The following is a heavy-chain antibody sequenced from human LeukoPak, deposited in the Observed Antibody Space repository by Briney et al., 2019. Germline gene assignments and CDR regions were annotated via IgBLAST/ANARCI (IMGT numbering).Heavy chain of an antibody. CDR2: MKQDGSEE. Sequence: GSLRLSCAASGFTFSSYWMSWVRQAPGKGLEWVANMKQDGSEEYYVDSVKGRFTISKDNAKNSLYLQMNSLRAEDTAVYYCARDGDTYSSGWFDYWGQGTLVTVSS. J-gene: IGHJ4*02. D-gene: IGHD6-19*01. CDR3: ARDGDTYSSGWFDY. V-gene: IGHV3-7*01. CDR1: GFTFSSYW.